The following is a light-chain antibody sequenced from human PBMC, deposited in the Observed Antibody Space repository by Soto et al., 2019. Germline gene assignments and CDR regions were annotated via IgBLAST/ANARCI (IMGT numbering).Light chain of an antibody. Sequence: EIELTQSPATLSLSPGERATLSCRASQSVSSYLAWYQQKPGQAPRLLIYDASNRATGIPARFSGSGSGTDFTLTISSLEPEDFAVYYCQQRSIFGGGTKVEIK. CDR2: DAS. CDR3: QQRSI. V-gene: IGKV3-11*01. CDR1: QSVSSY. J-gene: IGKJ4*01.